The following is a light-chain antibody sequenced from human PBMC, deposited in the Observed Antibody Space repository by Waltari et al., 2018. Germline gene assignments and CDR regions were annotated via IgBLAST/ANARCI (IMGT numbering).Light chain of an antibody. Sequence: IQLTQSPSSLSASVGARVSITCRASQDISESLAWYQQTPGKGPKLLISGASTLQRGVHARFSGSGSGTDFTLSISSLQPEDVATYYCQQLNSFPLTFGGGTEV. CDR2: GAS. V-gene: IGKV1-9*01. CDR3: QQLNSFPLT. J-gene: IGKJ4*01. CDR1: QDISES.